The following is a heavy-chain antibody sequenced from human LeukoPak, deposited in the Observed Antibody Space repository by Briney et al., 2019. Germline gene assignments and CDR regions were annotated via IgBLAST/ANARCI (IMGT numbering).Heavy chain of an antibody. V-gene: IGHV4-4*07. D-gene: IGHD3-22*01. CDR2: IYTSGST. Sequence: PSETLSLTCTVSGGSISSYYWSWIRQPAGKGLEWIGRIYTSGSTNYNPSLKSRVTMSVDPSKNQFSLKLSSVTVADTAVYYCARDRYDSSGHWFDPWGQGTLVTVSS. J-gene: IGHJ5*02. CDR1: GGSISSYY. CDR3: ARDRYDSSGHWFDP.